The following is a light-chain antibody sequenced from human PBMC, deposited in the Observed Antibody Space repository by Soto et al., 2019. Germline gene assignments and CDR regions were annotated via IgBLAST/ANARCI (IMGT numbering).Light chain of an antibody. Sequence: QSVLTQPASVSGSPGQSITISCTGTSSDVGASNFVSWYQQHPGKAPKLLIYEVSKRPSGVSNRFSGSKSGYTASLTISGLQSEDEAAYYCNSYISSTIPLYVFGTGTKVTVL. CDR2: EVS. J-gene: IGLJ1*01. V-gene: IGLV2-14*01. CDR3: NSYISSTIPLYV. CDR1: SSDVGASNF.